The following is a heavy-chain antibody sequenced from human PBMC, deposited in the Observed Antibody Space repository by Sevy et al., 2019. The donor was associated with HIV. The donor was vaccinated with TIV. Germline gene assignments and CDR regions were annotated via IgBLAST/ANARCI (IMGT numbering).Heavy chain of an antibody. CDR3: RYSYGPFDY. CDR1: GFTFSNAW. J-gene: IGHJ4*02. D-gene: IGHD5-18*01. CDR2: IKSKTDGGTT. V-gene: IGHV3-15*01. Sequence: GGSLRLSCAASGFTFSNAWMSWVRQAPGKGLEWVGRIKSKTDGGTTDYATPVKGRFTISRDDSKNTLFLQMNSLKTEDTAVYYCRYSYGPFDYWGQGTLVTVSS.